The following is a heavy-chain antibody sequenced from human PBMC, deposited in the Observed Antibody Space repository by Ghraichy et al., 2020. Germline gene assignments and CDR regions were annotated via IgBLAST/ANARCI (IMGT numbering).Heavy chain of an antibody. CDR3: AKGGYSGYDPEIYFDY. J-gene: IGHJ4*02. CDR2: IRYDGSNK. CDR1: GFTFSSYG. V-gene: IGHV3-30*02. Sequence: GESLNISCAASGFTFSSYGMHWVRQAPGKGLEWVAFIRYDGSNKYYADSVKGRFTISRDNSKNTLYLQMNSLRAEDTAVYYCAKGGYSGYDPEIYFDYWGQGTLVTVSS. D-gene: IGHD5-12*01.